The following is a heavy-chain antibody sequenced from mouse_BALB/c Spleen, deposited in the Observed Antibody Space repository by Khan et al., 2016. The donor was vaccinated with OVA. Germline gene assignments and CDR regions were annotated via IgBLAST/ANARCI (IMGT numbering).Heavy chain of an antibody. D-gene: IGHD1-2*01. CDR1: GYTFINYW. CDR3: ASRGHCCDFDY. J-gene: IGHJ2*01. Sequence: VQLQESGAELAKPGGSVKMSCMASGYTFINYWILWIKQRPGQGLEWIGDINSSTGYTEYNQNVIDYATLTSEHSTITTDLQLSSLTSEDYTVYSCASRGHCCDFDYWGQGTTLTVSS. V-gene: IGHV1-7*01. CDR2: INSSTGYT.